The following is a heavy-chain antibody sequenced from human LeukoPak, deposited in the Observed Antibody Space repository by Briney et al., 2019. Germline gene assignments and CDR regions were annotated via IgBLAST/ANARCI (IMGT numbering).Heavy chain of an antibody. J-gene: IGHJ4*02. D-gene: IGHD6-6*01. CDR3: ARVPGTAARFGSFDC. Sequence: SGGSLRLSCAASGFTLSSYWVHWVRQAPGKGLVWVSRINSDGSSTIYADSVKGRFTISRDNAKNTLYLQMNNLRAEDTAVYYCARVPGTAARFGSFDCWGQGALVTVSS. CDR2: INSDGSST. V-gene: IGHV3-74*01. CDR1: GFTLSSYW.